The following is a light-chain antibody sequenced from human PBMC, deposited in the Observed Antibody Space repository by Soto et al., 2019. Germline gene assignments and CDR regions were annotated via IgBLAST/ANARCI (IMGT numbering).Light chain of an antibody. J-gene: IGLJ2*01. CDR3: CAHAAGKTLI. V-gene: IGLV2-14*03. CDR2: DVS. Sequence: QSALTQPASVSGSPGQSTTISCTGTSSDVGGYNEVSWYQQRPGKAPKLMIYDVSNRPSGVSNRFAASKSGNTASLTISGLQAEDEAYYYCCAHAAGKTLILGGETKVTVL. CDR1: SSDVGGYNE.